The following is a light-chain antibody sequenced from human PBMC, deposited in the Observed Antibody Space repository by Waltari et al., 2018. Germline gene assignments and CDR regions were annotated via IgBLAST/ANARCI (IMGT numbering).Light chain of an antibody. J-gene: IGKJ2*01. V-gene: IGKV3D-15*01. CDR1: QSISSN. Sequence: ETMMKQSPDTLSVSPGERATISCRASQSISSNLAWYQQKPGQAPRLLIFGVSTRATGIPARFSGSGSGTEFTLTISSLESEDFGIYYCQQYNNWPPEMYTFGQGTKLEI. CDR3: QQYNNWPPEMYT. CDR2: GVS.